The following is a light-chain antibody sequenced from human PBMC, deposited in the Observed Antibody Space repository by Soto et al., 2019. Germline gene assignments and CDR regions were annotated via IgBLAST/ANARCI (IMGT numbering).Light chain of an antibody. CDR2: DVS. CDR3: SSYTTTSTYV. Sequence: QSVLTQPASVSGSPGQSITISCTGTSSAVGGYNYVSWYQQHPGKAPKLMIYDVSNRPSGVSNRFSGAKSGNTAPLTISGLQAEDEADYYCSSYTTTSTYVFGTGTKVTVL. CDR1: SSAVGGYNY. J-gene: IGLJ1*01. V-gene: IGLV2-14*01.